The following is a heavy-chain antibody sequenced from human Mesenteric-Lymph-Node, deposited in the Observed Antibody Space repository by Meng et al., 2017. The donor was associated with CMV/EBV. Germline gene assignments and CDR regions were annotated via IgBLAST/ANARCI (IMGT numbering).Heavy chain of an antibody. Sequence: GESLKISCAASGFTFSSYEMNWVRQAPGKGLEWVSYISNSGSTIYYADSVKGQFTISRDNAKNSLYLQMNSLRAEDTAVYYCATSTIVSTRGVFDYWGQGTLVTVSS. D-gene: IGHD2-15*01. V-gene: IGHV3-48*03. CDR2: ISNSGSTI. CDR1: GFTFSSYE. CDR3: ATSTIVSTRGVFDY. J-gene: IGHJ4*02.